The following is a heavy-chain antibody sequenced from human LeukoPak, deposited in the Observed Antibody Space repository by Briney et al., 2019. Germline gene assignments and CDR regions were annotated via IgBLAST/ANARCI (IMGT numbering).Heavy chain of an antibody. CDR1: GFTFSSYE. V-gene: IGHV3-48*03. J-gene: IGHJ4*02. D-gene: IGHD1-26*01. CDR2: ISSSGSTI. Sequence: GGSLRLSCAASGFTFSSYEMNWVRQAPGKGLEWVSYISSSGSTIYYADSVKGRFTIPRDNAKNSLYLQMNSLRAEDTAVYYCARDSGSYSHDYWGQGTLVTVSS. CDR3: ARDSGSYSHDY.